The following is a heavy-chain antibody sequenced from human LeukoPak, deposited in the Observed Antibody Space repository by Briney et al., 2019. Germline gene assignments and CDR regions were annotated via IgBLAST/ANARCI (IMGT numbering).Heavy chain of an antibody. J-gene: IGHJ4*02. V-gene: IGHV4-61*08. CDR3: ASRSVVAATWYFDS. Sequence: PSETLSLTCTVSGGSISSGGYYWNWIRQSPGKGLECIGYIYYSGNTNYNPSLKSRVSISLETSKNQFSLKLTSVTAADTAVYYCASRSVVAATWYFDSWGQGTLVTVSS. CDR1: GGSISSGGYY. CDR2: IYYSGNT. D-gene: IGHD2-15*01.